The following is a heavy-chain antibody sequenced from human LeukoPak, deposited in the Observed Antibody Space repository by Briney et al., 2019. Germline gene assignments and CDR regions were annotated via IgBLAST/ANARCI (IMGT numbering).Heavy chain of an antibody. CDR1: GYTFTSYY. Sequence: ASVKVSCKASGYTFTSYYMHWVRQAPGQRLEWMGVINPSDGSTSYAQKFQGRVTMARDMSTSTVSMELSSLRSEDTAVYYCARVRGYSSSSRYLDYWGQGTLVTVSS. J-gene: IGHJ4*02. CDR2: INPSDGST. D-gene: IGHD6-6*01. V-gene: IGHV1-46*01. CDR3: ARVRGYSSSSRYLDY.